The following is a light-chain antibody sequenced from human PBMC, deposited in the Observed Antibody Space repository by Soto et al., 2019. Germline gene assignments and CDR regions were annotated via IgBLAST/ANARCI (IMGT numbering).Light chain of an antibody. Sequence: QSALTQPASLSGSPGQSITISCTGTSSDVGGYNYVSWYQQHPGKAPKLVIYEVSNRPSGVSNRFSGSKSGNTASLTISGLQAEDEADYYCSSYTSSSTPYVVFGGGTKLTVL. CDR3: SSYTSSSTPYVV. J-gene: IGLJ2*01. CDR1: SSDVGGYNY. CDR2: EVS. V-gene: IGLV2-14*01.